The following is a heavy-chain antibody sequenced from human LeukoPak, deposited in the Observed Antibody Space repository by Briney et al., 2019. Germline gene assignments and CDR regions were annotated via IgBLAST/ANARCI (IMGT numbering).Heavy chain of an antibody. CDR2: IYYSGST. V-gene: IGHV4-39*07. CDR3: ARLFYYGSGSLPPDY. CDR1: GGSISSSSYY. D-gene: IGHD3-10*01. Sequence: NPSETLSLTCTVSGGSISSSSYYWGWIRQPPGKGLEWIGSIYYSGSTYYNPSLKSRVTISVDTSKNQFSLKLSSVTAADTAVYYCARLFYYGSGSLPPDYWGQGTLVTVSS. J-gene: IGHJ4*02.